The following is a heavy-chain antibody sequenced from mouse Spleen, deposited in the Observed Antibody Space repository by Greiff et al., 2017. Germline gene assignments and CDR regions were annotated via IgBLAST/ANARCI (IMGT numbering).Heavy chain of an antibody. J-gene: IGHJ2*01. V-gene: IGHV1-69*01. Sequence: QVQLQQPGAELVMPGASVKLSCKASGYTFTSYWMHWVKQRPGQGLEWIGEIDPSDSYTNYNQKFKGKATLTVDKSSSTAYMQLSSLTSEDSAVYYCARVITTMVEEGDYFDYWGQGTTLTVSS. CDR2: IDPSDSYT. CDR1: GYTFTSYW. CDR3: ARVITTMVEEGDYFDY. D-gene: IGHD1-1*01.